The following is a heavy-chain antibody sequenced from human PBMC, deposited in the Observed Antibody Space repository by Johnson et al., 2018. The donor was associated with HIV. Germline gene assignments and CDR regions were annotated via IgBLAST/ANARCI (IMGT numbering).Heavy chain of an antibody. V-gene: IGHV3-9*01. Sequence: VQLVESGGGVVRPGGSLRLSCAASGFTFDDYAMHWVRQAPGKGLEWVSGISWNSGSIGYADSVKGRFTISRDNAKNSLYLQMNSLSAEDTAIYYCARDPPGRAFDVWGLGTTVTVSS. J-gene: IGHJ3*01. CDR1: GFTFDDYA. CDR2: ISWNSGSI. CDR3: ARDPPGRAFDV.